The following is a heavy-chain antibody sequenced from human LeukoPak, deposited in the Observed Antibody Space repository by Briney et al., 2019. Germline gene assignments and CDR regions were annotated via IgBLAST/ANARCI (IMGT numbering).Heavy chain of an antibody. V-gene: IGHV3-23*01. Sequence: PGGSLRLSCAASGFTISSYAMSWVRQAPGKGLEWVSAISGSGGSTYYADSVKGRFTISKDKSRKTPYLQMNSLRGEDTAVYYCARRAGAYSHPYDYWGQGTLVTVSS. CDR1: GFTISSYA. J-gene: IGHJ4*02. CDR3: ARRAGAYSHPYDY. D-gene: IGHD4/OR15-4a*01. CDR2: ISGSGGST.